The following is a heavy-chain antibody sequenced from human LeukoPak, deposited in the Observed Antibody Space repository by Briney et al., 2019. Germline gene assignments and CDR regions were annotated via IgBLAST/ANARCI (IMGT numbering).Heavy chain of an antibody. D-gene: IGHD5-12*01. CDR3: ARRGSAFDY. CDR1: GITVSSNQ. V-gene: IGHV3-66*04. Sequence: PGGSLRLSCAASGITVSSNQISWVHQAPGEGLEWVSVIYSGGSTYYADSVKGRFTISRDNSKNTLYLQMNSLRAEDTAVYYCARRGSAFDYWGQGTLVSVSS. J-gene: IGHJ4*02. CDR2: IYSGGST.